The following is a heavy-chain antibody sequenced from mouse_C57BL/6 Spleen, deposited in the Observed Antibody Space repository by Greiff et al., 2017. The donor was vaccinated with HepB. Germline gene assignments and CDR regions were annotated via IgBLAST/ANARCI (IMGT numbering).Heavy chain of an antibody. V-gene: IGHV1-64*01. CDR2: IHPNSGST. CDR3: ARDYYGSGDY. Sequence: QVQLQQPGAELVKPGASVKLSCKASGYTFTSYWMHWVKQRPGQGLEWIGMIHPNSGSTNYNEKFKSKATLTVDRSSSTAYMQLSSLTSEDSAVYYCARDYYGSGDYWGQGTTLTVSS. J-gene: IGHJ2*01. CDR1: GYTFTSYW. D-gene: IGHD1-1*01.